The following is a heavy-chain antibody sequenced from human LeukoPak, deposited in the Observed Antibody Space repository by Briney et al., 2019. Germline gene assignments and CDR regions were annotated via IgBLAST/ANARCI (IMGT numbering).Heavy chain of an antibody. D-gene: IGHD6-13*01. J-gene: IGHJ5*02. V-gene: IGHV1-18*01. CDR3: ARGPYSSSYNWFDP. CDR2: ISTYNGNT. CDR1: GYIFATYG. Sequence: ASVKVSCKASGYIFATYGISWVRQAPGQGLEWMGWISTYNGNTKYAQNLQGRVTMTTDTSTTTAYMELRSLRSEDTAVYYCARGPYSSSYNWFDPRGQGTLVTVSS.